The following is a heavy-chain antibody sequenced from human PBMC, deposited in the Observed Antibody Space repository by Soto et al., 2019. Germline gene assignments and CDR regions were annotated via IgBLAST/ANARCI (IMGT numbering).Heavy chain of an antibody. J-gene: IGHJ4*02. CDR3: ARDLSSSIDS. CDR2: ITGSGSYI. D-gene: IGHD6-6*01. Sequence: EVQLVESGGGLVKPGGSLRLSCAASGFTFSSYAMTWVRLAPGKGLQWVSSITGSGSYIYYADSRKGRFTISRVNAKNSLWLQMNSLRADDTALYYWARDLSSSIDSWGQGALVTVSS. V-gene: IGHV3-21*01. CDR1: GFTFSSYA.